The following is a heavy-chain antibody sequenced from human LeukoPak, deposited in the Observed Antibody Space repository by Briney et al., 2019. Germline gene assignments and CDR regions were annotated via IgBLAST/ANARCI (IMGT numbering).Heavy chain of an antibody. CDR1: GGSFSGYY. J-gene: IGHJ6*02. V-gene: IGHV4-34*01. CDR2: INHSGST. D-gene: IGHD6-6*01. CDR3: ARRPSSSSRFARYYYGMDV. Sequence: PSETLSLTCAVYGGSFSGYYWSWIRQPPGKGLEWIGEINHSGSTNYNPSLKSRVTISVDTSKNQFSLKLSSVTAADTAVYYCARRPSSSSRFARYYYGMDVWGQGTTVTVSS.